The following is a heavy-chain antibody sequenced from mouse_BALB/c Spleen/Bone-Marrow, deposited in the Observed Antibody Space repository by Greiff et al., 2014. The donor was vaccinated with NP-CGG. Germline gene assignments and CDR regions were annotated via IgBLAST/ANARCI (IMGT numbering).Heavy chain of an antibody. CDR2: IDPANGNT. CDR1: GFNIKDTY. Sequence: EVQLQRSGAELVKPGASVKLSCTASGFNIKDTYMHWVKQRPEQGLEWIGRIDPANGNTKYDPKFQGKATITADTSSNTAYLQLSSLTSEDTAVYYCARFPYDYGGGDYWGQGTTLTVSS. D-gene: IGHD2-4*01. J-gene: IGHJ2*01. V-gene: IGHV14-3*02. CDR3: ARFPYDYGGGDY.